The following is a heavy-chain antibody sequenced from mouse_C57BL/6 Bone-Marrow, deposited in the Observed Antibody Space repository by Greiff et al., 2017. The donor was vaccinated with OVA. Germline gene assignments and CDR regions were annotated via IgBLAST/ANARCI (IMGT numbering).Heavy chain of an antibody. CDR3: ASPYYYGSSYRGYFDV. Sequence: VQLQQSGPELVKPGASVKISCKASGYSFTDYNLNWVKQSNGKSLEWIGVINPNYGTTSYNQKFKGKATLTVDQSSSTAYMQLNSLTSEDSAVYYCASPYYYGSSYRGYFDVWGTGTTVTVSS. CDR1: GYSFTDYN. V-gene: IGHV1-39*01. D-gene: IGHD1-1*01. J-gene: IGHJ1*03. CDR2: INPNYGTT.